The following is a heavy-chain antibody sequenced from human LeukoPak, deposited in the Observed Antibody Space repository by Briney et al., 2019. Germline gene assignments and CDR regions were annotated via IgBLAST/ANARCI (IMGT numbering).Heavy chain of an antibody. Sequence: GGSLRLSCAASGFTFSSYSMNWVRQAPGKGLEWVSSISSSSSSIYYADSVKGRFTISRDNAKNSLYLQMNSLRADDTAEYYCARVGLMVFAADFDYWGQGTLVTVSS. D-gene: IGHD2-8*01. CDR2: ISSSSSSI. CDR3: ARVGLMVFAADFDY. V-gene: IGHV3-21*01. CDR1: GFTFSSYS. J-gene: IGHJ4*02.